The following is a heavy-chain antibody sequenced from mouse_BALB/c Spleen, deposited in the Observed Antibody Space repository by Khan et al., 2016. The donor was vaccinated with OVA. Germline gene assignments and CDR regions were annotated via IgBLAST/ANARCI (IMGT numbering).Heavy chain of an antibody. CDR2: INPTSGYT. Sequence: VKLLESGAELAKPGASVKMSCKASGYTFTTYWMHWVKQRPGQGLEWIGYINPTSGYTDYNDKSKDRATLSADKSSSTAYMQLNSLTSEDSAVYYCTGDRIDYWGQGTTLTVSS. J-gene: IGHJ2*01. CDR1: GYTFTTYW. V-gene: IGHV1-7*01. CDR3: TGDRIDY.